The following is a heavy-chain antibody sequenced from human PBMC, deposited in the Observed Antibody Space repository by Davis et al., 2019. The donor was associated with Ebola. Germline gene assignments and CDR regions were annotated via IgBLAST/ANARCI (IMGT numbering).Heavy chain of an antibody. CDR1: GYTFTSYA. CDR3: ARGLIGYSYGYGYYFDY. CDR2: ISAYNGNT. D-gene: IGHD5-18*01. J-gene: IGHJ4*02. V-gene: IGHV1-18*01. Sequence: ASVKVSCKASGYTFTSYAMNWVRQAPGQGLEWMGWISAYNGNTNYAQKLQGRVTMTTDTSTSTAYMELRSLRSDDTAVYYCARGLIGYSYGYGYYFDYWGQGTLVTVSS.